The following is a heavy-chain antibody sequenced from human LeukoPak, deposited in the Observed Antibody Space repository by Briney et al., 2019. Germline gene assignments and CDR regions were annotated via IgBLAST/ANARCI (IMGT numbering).Heavy chain of an antibody. D-gene: IGHD6-13*01. Sequence: SENLSLTCTVSSGSISSYNWSWIRPRPGKGREGIGYLYYTGSTNYNPSLKRRVTISVTTSKTQSSLKRSSVTGEATACYYCTSLEAQGIAAPTGPYYHYYSMDVWGKGTTVTISS. CDR1: SGSISSYN. J-gene: IGHJ6*03. CDR2: LYYTGST. V-gene: IGHV4-59*01. CDR3: TSLEAQGIAAPTGPYYHYYSMDV.